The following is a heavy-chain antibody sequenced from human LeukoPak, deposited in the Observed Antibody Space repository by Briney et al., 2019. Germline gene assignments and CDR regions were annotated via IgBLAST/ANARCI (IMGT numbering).Heavy chain of an antibody. D-gene: IGHD6-19*01. CDR3: ATPNSSGPRNPFDY. V-gene: IGHV1-18*04. CDR1: GYTFTVYY. J-gene: IGHJ4*02. Sequence: AASVKVSCKASGYTFTVYYMHWVRQAPGQGLEWMGWISAYNGNTNYAQKLQGRVTITTDTSTSTAYMELSSLRSEDTAVYYCATPNSSGPRNPFDYWGQGTLVTVSS. CDR2: ISAYNGNT.